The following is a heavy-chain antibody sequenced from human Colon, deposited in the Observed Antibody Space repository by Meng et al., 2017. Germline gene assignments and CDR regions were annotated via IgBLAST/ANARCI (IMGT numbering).Heavy chain of an antibody. J-gene: IGHJ4*02. D-gene: IGHD1-14*01. Sequence: QGFGPGHVAPSGAPSLTVTVSGGSGQNGSYYWSLNPPPPGKGLAWIGCIYYSGTTNYNPSLKSRVTISVDTSKNQFALKLSSVTPADTAVYFCARDRVPGKYWGQGTLVTVPQ. CDR1: GGSGQNGSYY. CDR3: ARDRVPGKY. CDR2: IYYSGTT. V-gene: IGHV4-61*01.